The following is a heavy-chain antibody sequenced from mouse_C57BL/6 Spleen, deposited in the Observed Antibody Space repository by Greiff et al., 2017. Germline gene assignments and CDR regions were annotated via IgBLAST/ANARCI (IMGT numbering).Heavy chain of an antibody. V-gene: IGHV5-9-1*02. CDR3: TRDDTTVVATRYFDV. Sequence: EVQLVESGEGLVKPGGSLKLSCAASGFTFSSYAMSWVRQTPEKRLEWVAYISSGGDYIYYADTVKGRFTISRDNARNTLYLQMSSLKSEDTAMYYCTRDDTTVVATRYFDVWGTGTTVTVSS. J-gene: IGHJ1*03. CDR1: GFTFSSYA. D-gene: IGHD1-1*01. CDR2: ISSGGDYI.